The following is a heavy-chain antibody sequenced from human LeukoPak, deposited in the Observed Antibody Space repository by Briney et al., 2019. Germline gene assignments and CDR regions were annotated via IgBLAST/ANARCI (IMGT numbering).Heavy chain of an antibody. Sequence: SDTLSLTCAVYGGSFSGYHWSWFRQPPGKGLEWIVEFNDGGSTNYNPSLKSRVTISVDTSKTQLSLKLTSLTAADTAVYYCARVPAGGIIDHWGQGTLVTVSS. J-gene: IGHJ4*02. CDR2: FNDGGST. CDR3: ARVPAGGIIDH. V-gene: IGHV4-34*01. CDR1: GGSFSGYH. D-gene: IGHD4-23*01.